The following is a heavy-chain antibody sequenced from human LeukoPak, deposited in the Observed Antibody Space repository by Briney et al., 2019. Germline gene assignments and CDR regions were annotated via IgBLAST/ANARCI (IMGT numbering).Heavy chain of an antibody. D-gene: IGHD3-22*01. Sequence: ASVQVSCKASGYTFTSYGISWGRPAPGQGLEWMGWISAYNSNTNYAQKLQGRVTMTTDTSTSTAYMELRSLRSDDTAVYYCVTHYDSSGYYYDFDYWGQGTLVTVSS. CDR3: VTHYDSSGYYYDFDY. V-gene: IGHV1-18*01. J-gene: IGHJ4*02. CDR2: ISAYNSNT. CDR1: GYTFTSYG.